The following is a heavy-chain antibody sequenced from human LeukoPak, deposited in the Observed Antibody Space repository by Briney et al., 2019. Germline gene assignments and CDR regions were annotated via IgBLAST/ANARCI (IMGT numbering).Heavy chain of an antibody. J-gene: IGHJ4*02. CDR3: ARARSEPASIDY. CDR2: IYHSGST. V-gene: IGHV4-38-2*02. CDR1: GSSISSGYY. Sequence: SETLSLTCTVSGSSISSGYYWGWIRQPPGKGLEWIGIIYHSGSTYYNPSLKSRVTISVDTSKNQFSLKLSSVTAADTAVYYCARARSEPASIDYWGQGTLVTVSS.